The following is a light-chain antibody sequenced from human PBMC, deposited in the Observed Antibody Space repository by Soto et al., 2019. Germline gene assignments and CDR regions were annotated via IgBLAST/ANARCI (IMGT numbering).Light chain of an antibody. V-gene: IGLV2-8*01. Sequence: QSVLTQPPSASGSTGQSVTISCTGTSSDVGGYDYVSWYQQHPGKAPKLMIFEVSKRPSGVPDRFSGSKSGNTASLTVSGLQAEDEADYYCSSYAGNTKGVFGTGTKVTVL. CDR3: SSYAGNTKGV. CDR1: SSDVGGYDY. CDR2: EVS. J-gene: IGLJ1*01.